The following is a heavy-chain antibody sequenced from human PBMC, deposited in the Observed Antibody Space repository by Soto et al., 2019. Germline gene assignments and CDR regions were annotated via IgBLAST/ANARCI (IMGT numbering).Heavy chain of an antibody. Sequence: SVKVSCKASGGTFSSYAISWVRQAPGQGLEWMGGIIPIFGTANYAQKFQGRVTITADESTSTAYMELSSLRSEDTAVYYCARPSSGWSNWFDPWGQGTLVTVSS. V-gene: IGHV1-69*13. CDR2: IIPIFGTA. CDR3: ARPSSGWSNWFDP. D-gene: IGHD6-19*01. CDR1: GGTFSSYA. J-gene: IGHJ5*02.